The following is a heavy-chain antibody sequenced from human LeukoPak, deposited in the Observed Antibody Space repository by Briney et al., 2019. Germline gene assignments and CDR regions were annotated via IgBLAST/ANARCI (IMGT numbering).Heavy chain of an antibody. D-gene: IGHD3-10*01. J-gene: IGHJ4*02. CDR2: MNPNSGNT. CDR1: GYTFTSYD. Sequence: ASVKVSCRASGYTFTSYDINWVRQATGQGLEWMGWMNPNSGNTGYAQKFQGRATMTRNTSISTAYMELSSLRSEDTAVYYCARGMLYYYGSGSYYNEDYWGQGTLVTVSS. CDR3: ARGMLYYYGSGSYYNEDY. V-gene: IGHV1-8*01.